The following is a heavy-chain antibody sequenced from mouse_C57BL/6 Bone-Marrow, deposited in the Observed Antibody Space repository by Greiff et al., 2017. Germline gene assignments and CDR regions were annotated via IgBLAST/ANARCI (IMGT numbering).Heavy chain of an antibody. CDR1: GYTFTSYW. V-gene: IGHV1-53*01. J-gene: IGHJ2*01. Sequence: QVHVKQPGTELVKPGASVQLSCKASGYTFTSYWMHWVKQRPGQGLEWIGNINPSNGGTNYNEKFKSKATLTVDKSSSAAYMQLSSLTSEDSAVYYCARSGYLLWSLWGQGTTLTVSS. D-gene: IGHD2-1*01. CDR3: ARSGYLLWSL. CDR2: INPSNGGT.